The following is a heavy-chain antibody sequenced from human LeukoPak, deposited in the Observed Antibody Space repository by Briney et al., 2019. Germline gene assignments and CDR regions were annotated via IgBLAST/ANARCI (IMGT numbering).Heavy chain of an antibody. V-gene: IGHV3-23*01. CDR1: GFTFSSYA. D-gene: IGHD3-3*01. J-gene: IGHJ6*02. CDR3: AKGGAPIFGTRRYYGMDV. Sequence: PGGSLRLSCAASGFTFSSYAMSWVRQAPGKGLEWVSAISGSGGSTYYADSVKGRFTISRDNSKKTLYLQMDSLRAEDTAVYYCAKGGAPIFGTRRYYGMDVWGQGTTVTVSS. CDR2: ISGSGGST.